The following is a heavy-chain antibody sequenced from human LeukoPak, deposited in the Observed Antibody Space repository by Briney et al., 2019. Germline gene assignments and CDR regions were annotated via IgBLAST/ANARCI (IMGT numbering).Heavy chain of an antibody. V-gene: IGHV1-18*01. J-gene: IGHJ4*02. CDR2: ISAFNGEI. CDR1: GYTFPNYG. D-gene: IGHD3-9*01. Sequence: ASGTIPSKASGYTFPNYGINGVRPAPGQGLEWMGWISAFNGEIYLAQRSQGRVSITTDTTTDTVYMELKSLRSDDTAVYFWTRGAITAYSGDYWGQGTLVTVSS. CDR3: TRGAITAYSGDY.